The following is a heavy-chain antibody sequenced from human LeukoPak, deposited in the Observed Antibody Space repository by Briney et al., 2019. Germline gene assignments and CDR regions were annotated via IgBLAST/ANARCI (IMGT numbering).Heavy chain of an antibody. CDR1: GFTFSSFE. CDR3: ARSFDF. V-gene: IGHV3-48*03. J-gene: IGHJ4*02. Sequence: PGGSLRLSCAASGFTFSSFEMNWVRQAPGKVLEWVSYIGTSGTVIYYADSVRGRFTSSRDNAKNSLYLQMNSLRAEDTSVYYCARSFDFWGQGTLVTVSS. CDR2: IGTSGTVI.